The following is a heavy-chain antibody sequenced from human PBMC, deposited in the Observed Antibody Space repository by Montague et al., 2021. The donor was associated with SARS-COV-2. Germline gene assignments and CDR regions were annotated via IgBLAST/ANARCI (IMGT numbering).Heavy chain of an antibody. J-gene: IGHJ4*02. CDR2: IWYDGSNK. V-gene: IGHV3-33*06. CDR3: AKDRGAGFLEWLSDD. D-gene: IGHD3-3*01. CDR1: GFTFSSYG. Sequence: SLRLSCAASGFTFSSYGMHWVRQAPGKGLEWVAVIWYDGSNKYYADSVKGRFTISRDNSKNALYLQMNSLRAEDTAVYYCAKDRGAGFLEWLSDDWGQGTLVTVSS.